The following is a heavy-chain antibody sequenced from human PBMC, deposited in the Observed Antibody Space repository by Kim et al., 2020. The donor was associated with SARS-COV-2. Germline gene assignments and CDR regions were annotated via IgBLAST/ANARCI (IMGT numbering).Heavy chain of an antibody. CDR2: INAGNGNT. Sequence: ASVKVSCKASGYTFTSYAMHWVRQAPGQRLEWMGWINAGNGNTKYSQKFQGRVTITRDTSASTAYMELSSLRSEDTAVYYCARDQGIYCSSTSCRYGMDVWGQGTAVTVSS. V-gene: IGHV1-3*01. J-gene: IGHJ6*02. D-gene: IGHD2-2*01. CDR3: ARDQGIYCSSTSCRYGMDV. CDR1: GYTFTSYA.